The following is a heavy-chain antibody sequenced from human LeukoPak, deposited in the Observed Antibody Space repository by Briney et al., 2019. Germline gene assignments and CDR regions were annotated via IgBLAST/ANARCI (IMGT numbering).Heavy chain of an antibody. D-gene: IGHD6-19*01. V-gene: IGHV1-69*04. CDR3: ARAGAVAGTQGIDY. Sequence: ASVKVSCKASGGTFSSYAISWVRQAPGQGLEWMGRIIPILGIANYAQKFQGRATITADKSTSTAYMELSSLRSEDTAVYYCARAGAVAGTQGIDYWGQGTLVTVSS. CDR1: GGTFSSYA. CDR2: IIPILGIA. J-gene: IGHJ4*02.